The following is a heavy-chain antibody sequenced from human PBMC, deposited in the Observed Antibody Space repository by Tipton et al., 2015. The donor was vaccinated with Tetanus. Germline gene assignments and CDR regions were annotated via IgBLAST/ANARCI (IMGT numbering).Heavy chain of an antibody. CDR2: SWYDGTDK. J-gene: IGHJ4*02. V-gene: IGHV3-33*01. CDR3: AREADCSGGSCFSGDFDN. D-gene: IGHD2-15*01. CDR1: GFIFSSYG. Sequence: SLRLSCAASGFIFSSYGIHWVRQAPGKGLEWVAVSWYDGTDKYYADSVKGRFTISRDNSKNILYLLMNSLRAEDTAVYYCAREADCSGGSCFSGDFDNWGQGTQVTVSS.